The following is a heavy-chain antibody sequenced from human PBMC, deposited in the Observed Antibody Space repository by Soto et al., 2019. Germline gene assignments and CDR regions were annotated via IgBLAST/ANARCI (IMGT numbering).Heavy chain of an antibody. CDR1: GFTFSSYG. J-gene: IGHJ4*02. CDR3: AKDYNSSGYYPGQLDY. CDR2: ISYDGSNK. Sequence: GGSLRLSCAASGFTFSSYGMHWVRQAPGKGLEWVAVISYDGSNKYYADSVKGRFTISRDNSKNTLYLQMNSLRAEDTAVYYCAKDYNSSGYYPGQLDYWGQGTLVTV. D-gene: IGHD3-22*01. V-gene: IGHV3-30*18.